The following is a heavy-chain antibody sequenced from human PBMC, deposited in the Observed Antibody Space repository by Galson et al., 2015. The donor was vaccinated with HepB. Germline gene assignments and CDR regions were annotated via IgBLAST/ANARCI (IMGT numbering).Heavy chain of an antibody. CDR3: ARQGYCSSTSCYTNWFDP. J-gene: IGHJ5*02. Sequence: SVKVSCKASGYTFTSYAMHWVRQAPGQRLEWMGWINAGNGNTKYSQKFQGRVTITADESTSTAYMELSSLRSEDTAVYYCARQGYCSSTSCYTNWFDPWGQGTLVAVSS. CDR2: INAGNGNT. V-gene: IGHV1-3*01. CDR1: GYTFTSYA. D-gene: IGHD2-2*02.